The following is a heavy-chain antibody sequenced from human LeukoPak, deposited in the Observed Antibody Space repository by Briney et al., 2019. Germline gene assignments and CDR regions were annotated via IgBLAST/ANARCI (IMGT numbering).Heavy chain of an antibody. J-gene: IGHJ5*02. D-gene: IGHD5-18*01. V-gene: IGHV4-34*01. CDR2: INQSGST. CDR3: ARGGTNGYSYGYGGRNWFDP. CDR1: GGSFSGYY. Sequence: SETLSLTCAVYGGSFSGYYWSWIRQPPGKGLEWIGEINQSGSTNYNPSLKSRVTISVDTSKNQFSLKLSSVTAADTAVYYCARGGTNGYSYGYGGRNWFDPWGQGTLVTVSS.